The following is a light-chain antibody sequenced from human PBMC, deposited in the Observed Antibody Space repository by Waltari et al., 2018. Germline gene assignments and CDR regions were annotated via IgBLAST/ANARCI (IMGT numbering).Light chain of an antibody. CDR2: GAS. CDR3: QHYRDYLT. V-gene: IGKV1-33*01. Sequence: DIQITQSPSSLPASVGDRVTLTCQASQDIDNYLIWYQQQQGKAPKLLIYGASNLAAGVPSRFSGSGSGTHYTLTITGLQPEDFATYYCQHYRDYLTFGSGTTVDIK. J-gene: IGKJ4*01. CDR1: QDIDNY.